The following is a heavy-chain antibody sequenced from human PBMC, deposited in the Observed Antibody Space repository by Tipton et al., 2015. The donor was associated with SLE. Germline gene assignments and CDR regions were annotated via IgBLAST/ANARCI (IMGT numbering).Heavy chain of an antibody. CDR2: TYYRSKWYI. Sequence: GLVKPSQTLSLTCAISGDSVSANGAAWNWIRQSPSRGLEWLGRTYYRSKWYIDYAVSVKGRITINPDTSKNQFSLQMNSVTPDDTAVYYCTRRSFAGNGFDVWGQGTVVTVSS. J-gene: IGHJ3*01. V-gene: IGHV6-1*01. CDR1: GDSVSANGAA. CDR3: TRRSFAGNGFDV. D-gene: IGHD1-26*01.